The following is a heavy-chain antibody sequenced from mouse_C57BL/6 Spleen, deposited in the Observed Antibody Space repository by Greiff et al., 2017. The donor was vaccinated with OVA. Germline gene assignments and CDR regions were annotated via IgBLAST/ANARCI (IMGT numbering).Heavy chain of an antibody. CDR2: IHPNSGST. CDR1: GYTFTSYW. CDR3: ARDSNNAMGD. V-gene: IGHV1-64*01. D-gene: IGHD2-5*01. Sequence: QVQLQQPGAELVKPGASVKLSCKASGYTFTSYWMHWVKQRPGQGLEWIGMIHPNSGSTNYNEKFKSKATLTVDKSSSTAYMQLRSLTSEDSAVYYCARDSNNAMGDRGQGTSVTVSS. J-gene: IGHJ4*01.